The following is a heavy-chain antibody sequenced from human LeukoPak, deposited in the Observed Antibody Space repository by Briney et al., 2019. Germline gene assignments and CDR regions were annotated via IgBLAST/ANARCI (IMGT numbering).Heavy chain of an antibody. CDR3: AKATGTLGN. V-gene: IGHV3-23*01. Sequence: PGGALRLSCAASGFTFSSYAMSWVRQAPGKGLEWVSTISNSGGNTYYADSVKGRFTISRDNSKNTLYLQMNSLTAEDTAIYYCAKATGTLGNWGQGTLVIVSS. CDR1: GFTFSSYA. J-gene: IGHJ4*02. CDR2: ISNSGGNT. D-gene: IGHD1-1*01.